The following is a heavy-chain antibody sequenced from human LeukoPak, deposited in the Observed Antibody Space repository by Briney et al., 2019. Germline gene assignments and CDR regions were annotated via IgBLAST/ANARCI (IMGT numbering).Heavy chain of an antibody. J-gene: IGHJ3*02. V-gene: IGHV3-23*01. CDR1: GFTFSSYA. CDR3: ARGTYYVPTGAFDI. Sequence: PGGSLRLSCAASGFTFSSYAMSWVRQAPGKGLEWVSAISGSGGSTYYADSVKGRFTISRDNAKNSLYLQMNSLRAEDTAVYYYARGTYYVPTGAFDIWGQGTMVTVSS. D-gene: IGHD3-10*02. CDR2: ISGSGGST.